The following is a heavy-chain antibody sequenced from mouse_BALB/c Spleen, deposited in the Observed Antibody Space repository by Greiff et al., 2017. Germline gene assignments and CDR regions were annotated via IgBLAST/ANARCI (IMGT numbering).Heavy chain of an antibody. CDR2: IWSGGST. D-gene: IGHD1-1*01. CDR3: ARPYYGSSRYFDV. V-gene: IGHV2-4-1*01. Sequence: VQLQQSGPGLVQPSQSLSITCTVSGFSLTSYGVHWVRQSPGKGLEWLGVIWSGGSTDYNAAFISRLSISKDNSKSQVFFKMNSLQADDTAIYYCARPYYGSSRYFDVWGAGTTVTVSS. J-gene: IGHJ1*01. CDR1: GFSLTSYG.